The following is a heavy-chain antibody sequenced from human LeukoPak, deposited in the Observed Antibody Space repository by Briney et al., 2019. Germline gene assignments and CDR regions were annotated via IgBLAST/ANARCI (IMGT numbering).Heavy chain of an antibody. CDR2: IYHGGST. J-gene: IGHJ3*02. CDR1: DVSISSTVW. CDR3: ARGGGSAPYALDI. V-gene: IGHV4-4*02. D-gene: IGHD3-16*01. Sequence: SGTLSLTCAVSDVSISSTVWWTLVRQPPGEGLEWIAEIYHGGSTNYNPSLKSRATISVDKSRNQFSLTLTSVTAADSAAYFCARGGGSAPYALDIWGQGTMVTVSS.